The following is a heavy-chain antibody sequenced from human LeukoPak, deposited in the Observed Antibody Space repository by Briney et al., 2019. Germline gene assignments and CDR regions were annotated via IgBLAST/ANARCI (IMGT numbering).Heavy chain of an antibody. V-gene: IGHV4-61*01. CDR1: GGSVSSGSYY. Sequence: PSETLSLTCTVSGGSVSSGSYYWSWIRQPPGKGLEWIGYIYYSGSTNYNPPLKSRVTISVDTSKNQFSLKLSSVTAADTAVYYCARVGYSYGFYYFDYWGQGTLVTVSS. J-gene: IGHJ4*02. CDR2: IYYSGST. CDR3: ARVGYSYGFYYFDY. D-gene: IGHD5-18*01.